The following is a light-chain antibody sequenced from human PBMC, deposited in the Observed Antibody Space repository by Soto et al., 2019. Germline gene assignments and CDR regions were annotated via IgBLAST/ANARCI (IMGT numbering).Light chain of an antibody. CDR1: SSDIGAYNF. CDR2: DVN. Sequence: QSARTQPASVSGSPGQSVTISCTGTSSDIGAYNFVSWYQQHPGKAPKLMLYDVNIRPSGVSNRFSGSKSGNTASLTISGLQAEDEADYYCTSWTTSTTMIFGGGTK. V-gene: IGLV2-14*03. J-gene: IGLJ2*01. CDR3: TSWTTSTTMI.